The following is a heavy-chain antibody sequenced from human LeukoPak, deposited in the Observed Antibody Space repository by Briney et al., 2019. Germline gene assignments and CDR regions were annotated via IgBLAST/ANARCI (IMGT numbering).Heavy chain of an antibody. J-gene: IGHJ6*04. CDR1: GYTFTSYY. Sequence: ASVKVFCKASGYTFTSYYMHWVRQAPGQGLEWMGIINPSGGSTSYAQKFQGRVTMTRDTSTSTVYMELSSLRSEDTAVYYCARAFYDILTTSYYYGMDVWGKGTTVTVSS. V-gene: IGHV1-46*01. D-gene: IGHD3-9*01. CDR2: INPSGGST. CDR3: ARAFYDILTTSYYYGMDV.